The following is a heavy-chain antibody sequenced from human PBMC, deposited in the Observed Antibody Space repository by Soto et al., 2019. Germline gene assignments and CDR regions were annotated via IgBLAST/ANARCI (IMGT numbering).Heavy chain of an antibody. Sequence: SVKVSRKASGYTFPSYYMHRVRQATGQELEWMGWMNPNSGNTGYAQKFQGRVTMTRNTSISTAYMELSSLRSEDTAVYYCASGTDISDSGDYYFDCRGQGTLGTVSS. CDR3: ASGTDISDSGDYYFDC. J-gene: IGHJ4*02. CDR2: MNPNSGNT. V-gene: IGHV1-8*02. CDR1: GYTFPSYY. D-gene: IGHD3-9*01.